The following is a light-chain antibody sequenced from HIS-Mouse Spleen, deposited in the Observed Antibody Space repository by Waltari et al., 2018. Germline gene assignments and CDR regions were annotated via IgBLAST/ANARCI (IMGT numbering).Light chain of an antibody. V-gene: IGLV3-10*01. CDR3: YSTDSSGNHRV. J-gene: IGLJ2*01. CDR2: EDS. Sequence: SYELTQPPSVSVSPGQTARITCSGDALPKKYAYWYQQKSGQAPELVIYEDSKRPPGIHERFSGSSSGTMATLTISGAQVEDEADYYCYSTDSSGNHRVFGGGTKLTVL. CDR1: ALPKKY.